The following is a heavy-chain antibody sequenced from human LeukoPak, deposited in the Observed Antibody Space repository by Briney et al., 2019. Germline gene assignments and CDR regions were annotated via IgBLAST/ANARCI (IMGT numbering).Heavy chain of an antibody. CDR2: IYHSGST. J-gene: IGHJ3*02. D-gene: IGHD1-1*01. V-gene: IGHV4-30-2*01. CDR1: GGSISSGGYS. Sequence: SQTLCLTCAVSGGSISSGGYSWSWIREPPGKGLEWIGYIYHSGSTYYNPSRKSRVTISVDRSKNQSSLKLSSVTAADTAVYYCAREDWNHAFDIWGQGTMVTVSS. CDR3: AREDWNHAFDI.